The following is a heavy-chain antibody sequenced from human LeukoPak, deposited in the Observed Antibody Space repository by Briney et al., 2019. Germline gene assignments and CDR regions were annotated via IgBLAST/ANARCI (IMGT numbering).Heavy chain of an antibody. D-gene: IGHD3-10*01. CDR2: ISVSGNT. J-gene: IGHJ4*02. CDR1: GFTLSSYA. CDR3: AKGSAQYYFDS. V-gene: IGHV3-23*01. Sequence: SGGSLRLSCAASGFTLSSYAMSWVRQGPGKGLEWVSAISVSGNTYHADSVKGRFTISRDSSKNTLYLQMNSLRAEDTAFYYCAKGSAQYYFDSWGQGTLVTVSS.